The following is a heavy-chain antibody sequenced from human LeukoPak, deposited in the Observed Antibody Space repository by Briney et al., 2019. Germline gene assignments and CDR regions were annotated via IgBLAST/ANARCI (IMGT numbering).Heavy chain of an antibody. Sequence: GGSLRLSCAASGFTFSTYSINWVRQAPGKGLEWVSSISSSSTYIYYADSVKGRFTISRDNAKNSLYLQMNSLRAEDTAVYYCARGSPHYYYYYYMDVWGKGTTVTVSS. J-gene: IGHJ6*03. D-gene: IGHD2-15*01. V-gene: IGHV3-21*01. CDR3: ARGSPHYYYYYYMDV. CDR1: GFTFSTYS. CDR2: ISSSSTYI.